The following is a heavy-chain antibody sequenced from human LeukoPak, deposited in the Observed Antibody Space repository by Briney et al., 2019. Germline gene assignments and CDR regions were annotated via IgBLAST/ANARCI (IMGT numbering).Heavy chain of an antibody. CDR2: IYYSGST. Sequence: SETLSLTCTVSGGSINSYYWSWIRQPPGKGLEWIGYIYYSGSTNYNPSLKSRVTISVDTSKNQFSLKLSSVTAADTAVYYCARVRYDILTGYYTHFYYWGQGTLVTVSS. D-gene: IGHD3-9*01. V-gene: IGHV4-59*01. CDR1: GGSINSYY. J-gene: IGHJ4*02. CDR3: ARVRYDILTGYYTHFYY.